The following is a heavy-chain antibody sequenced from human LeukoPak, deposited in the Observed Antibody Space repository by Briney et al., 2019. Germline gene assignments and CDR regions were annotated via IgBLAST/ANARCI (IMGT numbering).Heavy chain of an antibody. CDR2: ISGSGGST. J-gene: IGHJ4*02. CDR1: GFTFSRYA. D-gene: IGHD3-22*01. Sequence: GRSLRLSCAASGFTFSRYAMSWVRQAPGKGLEWVSVISGSGGSTYYADSVKGRFTISRDNSKNTLDLQMNSLRAEDTAVYYCAKDLYYYGSSGYYYVDYWGQGTLVTVSS. V-gene: IGHV3-23*01. CDR3: AKDLYYYGSSGYYYVDY.